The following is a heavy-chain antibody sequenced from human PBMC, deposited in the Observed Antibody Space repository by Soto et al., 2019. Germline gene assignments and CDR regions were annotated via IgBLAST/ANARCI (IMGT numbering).Heavy chain of an antibody. J-gene: IGHJ4*02. D-gene: IGHD5-18*01. Sequence: QVQLVQSGAEVKKPGASVRVSCEASGYRFTTYYIHWVRQAPGQGLEWMGRMNIDTGGTTFAQNFQSKVTMTRDTSISTSNMELSSVKSDDTAMYYCARDGNFAFRGYNFAFDLWGQGTLVTVSS. CDR2: MNIDTGGT. CDR3: ARDGNFAFRGYNFAFDL. V-gene: IGHV1-2*06. CDR1: GYRFTTYY.